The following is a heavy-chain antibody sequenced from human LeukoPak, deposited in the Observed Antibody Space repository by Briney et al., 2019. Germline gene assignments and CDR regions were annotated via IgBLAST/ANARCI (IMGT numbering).Heavy chain of an antibody. J-gene: IGHJ4*02. Sequence: GGSLRLSCTVSGFSFVSYRMHWVRQAPGKGLEWVSSISSTSSYIYYADSVKGRFTISRDNAKNSLYLQMNSLRAEDTAVYYCARDRVTALDYFDYWGQGTLLTVSS. D-gene: IGHD3-10*01. CDR2: ISSTSSYI. V-gene: IGHV3-21*01. CDR1: GFSFVSYR. CDR3: ARDRVTALDYFDY.